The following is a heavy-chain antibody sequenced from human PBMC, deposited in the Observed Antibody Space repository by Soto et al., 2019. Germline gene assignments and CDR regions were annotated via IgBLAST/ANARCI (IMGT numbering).Heavy chain of an antibody. D-gene: IGHD3-22*01. J-gene: IGHJ6*02. CDR2: IYYSGST. Sequence: QVQLQESGPGLVKPSQTLSLTCTVSGGSISSGGYYWSWIRQHPGKGLEWIGYIYYSGSTYYNPSLKSRVTISVDTSKNQFSLKLGSVTAADTAVYYCAGHGFDSSGYYDGMDVWGQGTTVTVSS. CDR1: GGSISSGGYY. CDR3: AGHGFDSSGYYDGMDV. V-gene: IGHV4-31*03.